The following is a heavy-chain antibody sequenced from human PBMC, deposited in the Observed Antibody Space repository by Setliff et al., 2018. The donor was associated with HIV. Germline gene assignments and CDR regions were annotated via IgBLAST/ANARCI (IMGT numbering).Heavy chain of an antibody. CDR1: GGTFNNYV. CDR2: IIPILDTT. Sequence: ASVKVSCQAAGGTFNNYVFSWVRKAPGRGLEWIGTIIPILDTTNYAQKFQDRVTITTDESTSTAYMELRSLTSEDTAVYYCARDLDEAVKDADNYVPLDLWGQGTLVTVSS. V-gene: IGHV1-69*11. CDR3: ARDLDEAVKDADNYVPLDL. D-gene: IGHD3-16*01. J-gene: IGHJ5*02.